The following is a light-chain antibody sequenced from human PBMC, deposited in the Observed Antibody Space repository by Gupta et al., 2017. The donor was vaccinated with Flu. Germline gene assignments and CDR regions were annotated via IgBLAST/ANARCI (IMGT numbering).Light chain of an antibody. V-gene: IGKV1-39*01. Sequence: DIQMTQSPSSLSASVGDRVTITCRASQSISSYLNWYQQKPGKAPKLLIYAASSLQSGVPSRFSGSGSGTDFTLTIRRLQPEDFATYYCQQSDSTPFTFGRGTKVEIK. J-gene: IGKJ4*01. CDR2: AAS. CDR3: QQSDSTPFT. CDR1: QSISSY.